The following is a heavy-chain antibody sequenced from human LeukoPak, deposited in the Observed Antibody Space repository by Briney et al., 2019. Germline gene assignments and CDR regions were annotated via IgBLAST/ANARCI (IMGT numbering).Heavy chain of an antibody. CDR3: AREQRDGSYYFDY. J-gene: IGHJ4*02. CDR2: ISYDGSNK. V-gene: IGHV3-30*04. Sequence: PGRSLRLSCAASGFTFSSYAMHWVRQAPGKGLEWVAVISYDGSNKYYADSVKGRFTISRDNSKNTLYLQMNSLRAEDTAVYYCAREQRDGSYYFDYWGQGTLVTVSS. D-gene: IGHD1-26*01. CDR1: GFTFSSYA.